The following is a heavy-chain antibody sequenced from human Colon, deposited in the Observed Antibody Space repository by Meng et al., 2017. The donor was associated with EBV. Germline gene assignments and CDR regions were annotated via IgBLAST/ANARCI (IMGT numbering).Heavy chain of an antibody. Sequence: QVQVRGCRAEHVAPPQPLSPVLVVLGGSFKRCNNHWIWIRQPPGKGLEWIGYIYYSGRTYYNPSLESRVTMSVDTSKNQFSLNLNSVTAADTAVYYCARVNGDCFSTICYKGWFDPWSQGTLVTVSS. CDR1: GGSFKRCNNH. V-gene: IGHV4-30-4*01. CDR3: ARVNGDCFSTICYKGWFDP. CDR2: IYYSGRT. D-gene: IGHD2-2*02. J-gene: IGHJ5*02.